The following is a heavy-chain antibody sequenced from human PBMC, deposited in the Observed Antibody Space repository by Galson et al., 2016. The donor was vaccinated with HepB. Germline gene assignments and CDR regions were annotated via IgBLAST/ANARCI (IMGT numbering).Heavy chain of an antibody. D-gene: IGHD5-24*01. J-gene: IGHJ4*02. V-gene: IGHV1-69*13. CDR2: IIPMTGTT. CDR3: ARGTDGYNVFGGKFGS. CDR1: GGTFSSSA. Sequence: SVKVSCKASGGTFSSSAISWLRQARGQGPEWLGGIIPMTGTTNYAQKFLGRVTLTADDSTSTVFMELSSLTSEDTSVYYCARGTDGYNVFGGKFGSWGQGTLVTVSS.